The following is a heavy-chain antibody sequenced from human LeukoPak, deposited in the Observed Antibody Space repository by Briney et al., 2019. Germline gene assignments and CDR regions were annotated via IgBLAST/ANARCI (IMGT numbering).Heavy chain of an antibody. CDR2: LSGSGSST. CDR1: GFTFSSYA. J-gene: IGHJ4*02. Sequence: PGGSLRLSCAASGFTFSSYAMTWVRQAPGKGLEWVSTLSGSGSSTYYADSVKGRFTISRDNSKNTLYLQMNSLRAEDTAVYYCAKGPLTGYPLDYWGQGTLVTVSS. D-gene: IGHD3-9*01. V-gene: IGHV3-23*01. CDR3: AKGPLTGYPLDY.